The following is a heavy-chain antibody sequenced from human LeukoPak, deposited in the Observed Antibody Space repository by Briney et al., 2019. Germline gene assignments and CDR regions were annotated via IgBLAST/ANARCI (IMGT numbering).Heavy chain of an antibody. CDR1: GYTFTGYY. J-gene: IGHJ6*03. V-gene: IGHV1-2*06. CDR2: INPNSGGT. D-gene: IGHD3-3*01. CDR3: ARAGDDFWSGNLTSTKKKPVYYYYYMDV. Sequence: ASVKVSCKASGYTFTGYYMHWVRQAPGQGLEWMGRINPNSGGTNYAQKFQGRVTMTRVTSISTAYMELSRLRSDDTAVYYCARAGDDFWSGNLTSTKKKPVYYYYYMDVWGKGTTVTVSS.